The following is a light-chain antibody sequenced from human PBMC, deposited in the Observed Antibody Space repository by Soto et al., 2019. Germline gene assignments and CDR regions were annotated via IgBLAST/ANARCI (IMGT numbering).Light chain of an antibody. CDR2: AAY. CDR3: QQSSSTPYI. Sequence: DIQMTQSPSSLSASVGDRVTITCRASQNIRNYLNWYQQTPGKDTKLLIYAAYSLQSGVPSRFSGSGSGTDFTLTISSLQPEDFTTYYCQQSSSTPYIFGKGTKLEIK. J-gene: IGKJ2*01. V-gene: IGKV1-39*01. CDR1: QNIRNY.